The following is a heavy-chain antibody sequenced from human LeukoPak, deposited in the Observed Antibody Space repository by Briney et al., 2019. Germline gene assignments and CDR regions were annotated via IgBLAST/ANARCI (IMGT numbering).Heavy chain of an antibody. Sequence: AASVKVSCKASGYTFTGYYMHWVPQAPGQGLEWMGPINPNSGGTNYAQKFQGRVTMTRDTSISTAYMELSRLRPDDTAVYYCARGKRSFRDSAVSIEPWRQGTLVTVFS. V-gene: IGHV1-2*06. CDR2: INPNSGGT. CDR3: ARGKRSFRDSAVSIEP. J-gene: IGHJ5*02. CDR1: GYTFTGYY. D-gene: IGHD3-10*01.